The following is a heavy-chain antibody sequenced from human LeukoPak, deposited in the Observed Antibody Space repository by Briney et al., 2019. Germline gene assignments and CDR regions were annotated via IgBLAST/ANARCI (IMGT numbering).Heavy chain of an antibody. V-gene: IGHV4-59*01. Sequence: SETLSLTCTVSGGSISSYYWSWIRQPPGEGLEWIGYIYYSGSTNYNPSLKSRVTISVDTSKNQFSLKLSSVTAADTAVYYCARKSYYDSSGYYYVFDYWGQGTLVTVSS. D-gene: IGHD3-22*01. CDR2: IYYSGST. J-gene: IGHJ4*02. CDR3: ARKSYYDSSGYYYVFDY. CDR1: GGSISSYY.